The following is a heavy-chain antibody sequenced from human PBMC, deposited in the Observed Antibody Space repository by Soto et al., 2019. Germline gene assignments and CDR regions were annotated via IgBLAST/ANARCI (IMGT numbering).Heavy chain of an antibody. CDR1: GFTFSSYG. D-gene: IGHD3-16*01. Sequence: QVQLAESGGGVVQPGRSLRLSCAASGFTFSSYGMHWVRQAPGKGLEWVAVISYDGSNKYYADSVKGRFTISRDNSKNTLYLQMNSLRAEDTAVYYCAKDLAVAESTWGQGTLVTVSS. CDR2: ISYDGSNK. J-gene: IGHJ4*02. CDR3: AKDLAVAEST. V-gene: IGHV3-30*18.